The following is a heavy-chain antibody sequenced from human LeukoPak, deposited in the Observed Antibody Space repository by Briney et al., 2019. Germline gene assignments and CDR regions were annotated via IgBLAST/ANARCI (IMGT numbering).Heavy chain of an antibody. CDR3: ACREGSAMGQ. V-gene: IGHV1-69*13. Sequence: ASVKVSCKASGGTFSNYAINWVRQAPGQGLEWMGGITPLFGTANYAQKFQGRVTITADESTSTAYMELSSLRSEDTAVYYCACREGSAMGQWGQGTLVTVSS. J-gene: IGHJ4*02. D-gene: IGHD5-18*01. CDR2: ITPLFGTA. CDR1: GGTFSNYA.